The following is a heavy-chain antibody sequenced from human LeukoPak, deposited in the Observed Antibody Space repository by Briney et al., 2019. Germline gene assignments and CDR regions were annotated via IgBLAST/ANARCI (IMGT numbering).Heavy chain of an antibody. CDR2: IYTSGTT. D-gene: IGHD3-10*01. Sequence: SETLSLTCTVSGGSISTYSWNWIRQPPGKGLEWIGRIYTSGTTNYNPSLGSRVTISVDTSINQLSLKLSSVTAAGTAVYYCARRVQEARSIGSANWLDPWGQGILVTVSS. CDR1: GGSISTYS. CDR3: ARRVQEARSIGSANWLDP. V-gene: IGHV4-4*09. J-gene: IGHJ5*02.